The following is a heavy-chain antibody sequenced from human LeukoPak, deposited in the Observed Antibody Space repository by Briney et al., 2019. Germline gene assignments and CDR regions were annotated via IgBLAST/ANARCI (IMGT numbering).Heavy chain of an antibody. D-gene: IGHD6-13*01. Sequence: SVKVSCKASGGTFSSYAISWVRQAPGQGLEWMGGIIPIFGTANYAQKFQGRVTITADESTSTAYMELSSLRSEDTAVYYCARDQEDSSSWYPLDYWGQGTLVTVSS. CDR3: ARDQEDSSSWYPLDY. CDR1: GGTFSSYA. J-gene: IGHJ4*02. CDR2: IIPIFGTA. V-gene: IGHV1-69*13.